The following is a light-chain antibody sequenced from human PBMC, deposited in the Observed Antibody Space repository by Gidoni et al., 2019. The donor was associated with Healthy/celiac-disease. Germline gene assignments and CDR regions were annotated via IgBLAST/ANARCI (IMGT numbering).Light chain of an antibody. J-gene: IGKJ1*01. CDR2: GAS. V-gene: IGKV3-20*01. CDR3: QQYGSSPQT. Sequence: EIVLTQSPGTLSLSPGEKATLPCRASQSVSSSYLAWDQQKPGQAPRLLNYGASSRATGIPDRFSGSGSGTDFTLTISRLEPEDFAVYYCQQYGSSPQTFXXXTKVEIK. CDR1: QSVSSSY.